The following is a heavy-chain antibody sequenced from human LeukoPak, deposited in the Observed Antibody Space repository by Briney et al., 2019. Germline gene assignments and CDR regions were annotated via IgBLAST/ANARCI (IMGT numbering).Heavy chain of an antibody. CDR3: ARHLDYYDSSGYCGIWYFDL. Sequence: SETLSLTCTVSGASISSYYWSWIRQPPGKGLEWIGYIYYSGSTNYNPSLKSRVTISVDTSQNQFSLKLGSVTAAYTAVYYGARHLDYYDSSGYCGIWYFDLWGRGTLVTVSS. CDR2: IYYSGST. V-gene: IGHV4-59*08. D-gene: IGHD3-22*01. J-gene: IGHJ2*01. CDR1: GASISSYY.